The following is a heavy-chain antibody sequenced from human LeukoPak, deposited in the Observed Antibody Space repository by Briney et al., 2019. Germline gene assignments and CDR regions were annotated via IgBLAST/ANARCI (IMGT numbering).Heavy chain of an antibody. CDR2: IYYSGSA. V-gene: IGHV4-59*01. CDR1: GGSISSYY. J-gene: IGHJ4*02. D-gene: IGHD3-10*01. Sequence: SETLSLTCTVSGGSISSYYWSWIRQPPGKGLERIAYIYYSGSANYNPSLKSRVTISVDTSKNQFSLKLSSVTAADTAVYYCARRYGSGSSGTFDYWGQGTLVTVSS. CDR3: ARRYGSGSSGTFDY.